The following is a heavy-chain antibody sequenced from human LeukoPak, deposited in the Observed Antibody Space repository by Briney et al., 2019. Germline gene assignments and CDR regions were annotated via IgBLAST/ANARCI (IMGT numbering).Heavy chain of an antibody. Sequence: PGGSLRLSCAASGFTVSSNYMTWVRQAPGKGLEWVSTLYNGGSPHYADSVKGRFTISSDKSKNTLFLQMNSLRAEDTAVYYCARAQDYCSGGSCYGYFQHWGQGSLVTVSS. CDR1: GFTVSSNY. D-gene: IGHD2-15*01. V-gene: IGHV3-53*01. CDR2: LYNGGSP. CDR3: ARAQDYCSGGSCYGYFQH. J-gene: IGHJ1*01.